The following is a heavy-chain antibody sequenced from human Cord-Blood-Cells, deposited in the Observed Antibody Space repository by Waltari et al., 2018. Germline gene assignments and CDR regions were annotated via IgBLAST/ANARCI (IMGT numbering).Heavy chain of an antibody. CDR1: GFTVSSNY. J-gene: IGHJ6*02. CDR3: ARDVEYYGMDV. CDR2: SYSGGST. Sequence: EVQLVESGGGLVQPGGSLRLSCASSGFTVSSNYMSWVRQAPGKGLEWVSVSYSGGSTYYADTVKGRFTISRHNSKNTRYLQMNSLRAEDTAVYYCARDVEYYGMDVWGQGTTVTVSS. D-gene: IGHD1-1*01. V-gene: IGHV3-53*04.